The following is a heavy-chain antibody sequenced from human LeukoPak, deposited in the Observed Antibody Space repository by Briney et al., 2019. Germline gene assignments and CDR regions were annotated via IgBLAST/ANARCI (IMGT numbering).Heavy chain of an antibody. Sequence: GASVTVSCKASGYTFTGYYMHWVRQAPGQGLEWMGWINPNSGGTNYAQKFQGRVTMTRDTSISTAYMELSRLRSEDTAVYYCARSSGYYSSLFYMHVWGKGTTVTVSS. CDR1: GYTFTGYY. D-gene: IGHD3-22*01. J-gene: IGHJ6*03. CDR2: INPNSGGT. V-gene: IGHV1-2*02. CDR3: ARSSGYYSSLFYMHV.